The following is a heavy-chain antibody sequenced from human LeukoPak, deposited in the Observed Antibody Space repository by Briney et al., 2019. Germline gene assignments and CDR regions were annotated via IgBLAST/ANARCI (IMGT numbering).Heavy chain of an antibody. CDR1: GYGFTTYW. J-gene: IGHJ4*02. CDR3: ARVYDSSGYYSSFSY. V-gene: IGHV5-51*01. CDR2: IYPGDSET. Sequence: GESLKISCKGSGYGFTTYWIAWVRQMPGKGLEWMGIIYPGDSETGYSPSFQGQVIISADKSITTTYLQWSSLRASDTAMYYCARVYDSSGYYSSFSYWGQRTLVTVSS. D-gene: IGHD3-22*01.